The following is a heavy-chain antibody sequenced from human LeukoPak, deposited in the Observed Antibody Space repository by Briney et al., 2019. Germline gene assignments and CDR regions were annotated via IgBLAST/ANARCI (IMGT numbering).Heavy chain of an antibody. CDR3: ARGPLLLWFGELPGFDY. CDR1: GYTFTSYG. V-gene: IGHV1-2*02. D-gene: IGHD3-10*01. CDR2: INPNSGGT. Sequence: ASVKVSCKASGYTFTSYGISWVRQAPGQGLEWMGWINPNSGGTNYAQKFQGRVTMTRDTSISTAYMELSRLRSDDTAVYYCARGPLLLWFGELPGFDYWGQGTLVTVSS. J-gene: IGHJ4*02.